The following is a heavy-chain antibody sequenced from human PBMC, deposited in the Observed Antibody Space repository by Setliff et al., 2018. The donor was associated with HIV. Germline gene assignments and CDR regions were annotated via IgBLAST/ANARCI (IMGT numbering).Heavy chain of an antibody. V-gene: IGHV4-59*11. CDR3: SRDVAPAVAGDVWSGDAS. J-gene: IGHJ5*02. CDR1: GGSIRSHY. D-gene: IGHD3-3*01. CDR2: VYYSGTPTRRLSEYNPYRENPTRGTT. Sequence: ASETLSLTCSVSGGSIRSHYWSWVRQAPGKRLGWIGTVYYSGTPTRRLSEYNPYRENPTRGTTDYNPSLRSRVTVSLDVSKSQFYLRLKSVTAADPAVYFCSRDVAPAVAGDVWSGDASWGRGTLVTVSS.